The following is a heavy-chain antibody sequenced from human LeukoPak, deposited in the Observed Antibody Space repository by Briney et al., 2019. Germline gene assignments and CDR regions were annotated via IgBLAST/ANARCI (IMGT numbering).Heavy chain of an antibody. J-gene: IGHJ6*03. D-gene: IGHD1-26*01. CDR3: ARDLGRWELIYYMDV. V-gene: IGHV3-11*01. CDR1: GFTFSDYY. Sequence: PGGSLRLSCAASGFTFSDYYMSWIRQAPGKGLEWVSYISSSGSTIYYADSVKGRFTISRDNAKNSLYLQMNSLRAEDTAVYYCARDLGRWELIYYMDVWGKGTTVTISS. CDR2: ISSSGSTI.